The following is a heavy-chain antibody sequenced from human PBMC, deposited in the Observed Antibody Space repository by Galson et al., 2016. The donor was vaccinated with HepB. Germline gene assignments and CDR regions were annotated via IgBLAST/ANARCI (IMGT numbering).Heavy chain of an antibody. D-gene: IGHD2-21*02. J-gene: IGHJ4*02. CDR2: ISGPGRNT. CDR3: AKDPIQCGGDCTRASYYFDY. CDR1: KFTFRNYA. Sequence: SLRLSCAASKFTFRNYAMSWVRQAPGKGLEWVSSISGPGRNTYYADSVKGRFAISRDNSKNTLYLQMNSLRAEDTAVYYCAKDPIQCGGDCTRASYYFDYWGQGLRVTVSS. V-gene: IGHV3-23*01.